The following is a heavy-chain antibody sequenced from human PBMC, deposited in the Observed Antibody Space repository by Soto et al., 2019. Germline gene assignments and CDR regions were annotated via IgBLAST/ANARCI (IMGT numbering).Heavy chain of an antibody. V-gene: IGHV1-69*06. J-gene: IGHJ6*02. CDR1: GGTFSSYA. CDR2: IIPIFGTA. CDR3: ARDWGTYYDFWSGSAMDV. Sequence: SVKVSCKASGGTFSSYAISWVRQAPGQGLEWMGGIIPIFGTANYAQKFQGRVTITADKSTSTAYMELSSLRSEDTAVYYCARDWGTYYDFWSGSAMDVWGQGNTVS. D-gene: IGHD3-3*01.